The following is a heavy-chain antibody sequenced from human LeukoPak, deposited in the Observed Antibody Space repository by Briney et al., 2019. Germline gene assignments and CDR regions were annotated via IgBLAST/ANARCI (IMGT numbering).Heavy chain of an antibody. V-gene: IGHV4-30-2*01. CDR1: GGSISSGGYY. CDR3: ARRGVPVARGWFDP. J-gene: IGHJ5*02. D-gene: IGHD2-2*01. CDR2: IYHSGST. Sequence: SETLSLTCTVSGGSISSGGYYWSWIRQPPGKGLEWIGYIYHSGSTYYNPSLKSRVTISVDTSKNQFSLKLYSVTAADTAIYYCARRGVPVARGWFDPWGQGTLVTVSS.